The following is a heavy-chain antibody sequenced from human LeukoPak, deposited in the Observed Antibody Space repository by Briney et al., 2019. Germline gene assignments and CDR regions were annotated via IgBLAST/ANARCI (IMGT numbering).Heavy chain of an antibody. CDR1: GGSISSYY. J-gene: IGHJ5*02. V-gene: IGHV4-4*07. CDR2: IYTSGST. D-gene: IGHD3-3*01. CDR3: ARAQRPYDFWSGYYKPRMDWFDP. Sequence: PSETLSLTCTVSGGSISSYYWSWIRQPAGKGLEWIGRIYTSGSTNYNPSLERRVTMSVDTSKNQSSLKLSSVTDADTAVYYCARAQRPYDFWSGYYKPRMDWFDPWGQGTLVTVSS.